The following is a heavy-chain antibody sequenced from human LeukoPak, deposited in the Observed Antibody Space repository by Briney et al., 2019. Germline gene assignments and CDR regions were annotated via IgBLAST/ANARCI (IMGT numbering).Heavy chain of an antibody. CDR2: INPNSGGT. CDR3: ARDTSGSYWSWFDP. J-gene: IGHJ5*02. D-gene: IGHD3-10*01. CDR1: GYTFTGYY. Sequence: SVKVSCKASGYTFTGYYMHWVRQAPGQGLEWMGWINPNSGGTNYAQKFQGRVTMTRDTSISTAYMELSRLRSDDTAVYYCARDTSGSYWSWFDPWGQGTLVTVSS. V-gene: IGHV1-2*02.